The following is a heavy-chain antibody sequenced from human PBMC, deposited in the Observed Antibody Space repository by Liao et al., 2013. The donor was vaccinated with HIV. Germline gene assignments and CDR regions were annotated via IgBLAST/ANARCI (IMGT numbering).Heavy chain of an antibody. CDR3: ARWLGNNHGLDY. V-gene: IGHV4-59*01. Sequence: QVQLQESGPGLVKPSETLSLTCTVSGGSISGYYWSWIRQIPGKGLEWIGYIHYSGSTNYNPSFKSRVTIAVDMSKNQVSLKLRSVTAADTAVYFCARWLGNNHGLDYWGQGTL. CDR2: IHYSGST. CDR1: GGSISGYY. J-gene: IGHJ4*02. D-gene: IGHD5-24*01.